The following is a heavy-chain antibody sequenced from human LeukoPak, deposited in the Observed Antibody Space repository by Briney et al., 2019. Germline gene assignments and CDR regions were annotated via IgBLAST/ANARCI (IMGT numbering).Heavy chain of an antibody. CDR3: AGEATALGYCSSTSCQPFDY. D-gene: IGHD2-2*01. CDR1: GGSISSYY. CDR2: IYTSGST. J-gene: IGHJ4*02. Sequence: PSETLSLTCTVSGGSISSYYWSWIRQPAGKGLEWIGRIYTSGSTTYNPSLKSRVTMSVDTSKNQFSLKLSSVTAADTAVYYCAGEATALGYCSSTSCQPFDYWGQGTLVTVSS. V-gene: IGHV4-4*07.